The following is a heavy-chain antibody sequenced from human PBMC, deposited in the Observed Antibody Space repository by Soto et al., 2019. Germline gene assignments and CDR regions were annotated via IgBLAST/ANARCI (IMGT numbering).Heavy chain of an antibody. CDR3: AHKSLTGYYHDY. J-gene: IGHJ4*02. CDR1: GFSLSTSGVA. V-gene: IGHV2-5*02. Sequence: ESGPTLVNPTQTLTLTCTFSGFSLSTSGVAVGWGRQPPGKALEWLALIYWDDDKRYSPFLKSRLTVTKDTSKNQVALTMTNMDPGDTGTYFCAHKSLTGYYHDYWGQGTLVTVSS. D-gene: IGHD3-9*01. CDR2: IYWDDDK.